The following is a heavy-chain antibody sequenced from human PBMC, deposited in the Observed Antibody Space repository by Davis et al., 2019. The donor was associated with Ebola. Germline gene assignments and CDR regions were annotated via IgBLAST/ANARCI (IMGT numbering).Heavy chain of an antibody. Sequence: SETLSLTCTVSDGSISTSGYSWGWVRLPPGKRPEWIGSISYAGNTFNHPSLRSRVSMSVDTSKNQFSLSLSSVTAADTGLYFCARHVGYADFPPYYFDYWGRGTLVTVSS. CDR1: DGSISTSGYS. CDR3: ARHVGYADFPPYYFDY. J-gene: IGHJ4*02. D-gene: IGHD5-12*01. CDR2: ISYAGNT. V-gene: IGHV4-39*01.